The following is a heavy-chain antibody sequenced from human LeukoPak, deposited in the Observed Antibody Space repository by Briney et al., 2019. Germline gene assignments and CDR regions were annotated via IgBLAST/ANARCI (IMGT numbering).Heavy chain of an antibody. CDR1: GYTFTGYY. V-gene: IGHV1-2*02. CDR2: INPNSGGT. Sequence: GASVKVSCNASGYTFTGYYMHRVRQAPGQGLEWMGWINPNSGGTNYAQKFQGRVTMTRDTSISTAYMELSRLRSDDTAVYYCARGQGYSGSYYYFDYWGQGTLVTVSS. D-gene: IGHD1-26*01. J-gene: IGHJ4*02. CDR3: ARGQGYSGSYYYFDY.